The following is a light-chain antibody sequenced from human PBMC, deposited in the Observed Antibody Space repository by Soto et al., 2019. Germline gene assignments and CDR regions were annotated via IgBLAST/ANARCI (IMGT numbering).Light chain of an antibody. J-gene: IGLJ2*01. CDR2: EGS. CDR3: SSSAGSTTFVV. CDR1: SSAVGSHNL. V-gene: IGLV2-23*01. Sequence: QSALTQPASVSGSPGQSITISCTGTSSAVGSHNLVSWYQQHPGKAPKLMIYEGSKRPSGVSNRFSGSKSGNTSSLTISGLQAEDEADYYCSSSAGSTTFVVCGGGTQLTVL.